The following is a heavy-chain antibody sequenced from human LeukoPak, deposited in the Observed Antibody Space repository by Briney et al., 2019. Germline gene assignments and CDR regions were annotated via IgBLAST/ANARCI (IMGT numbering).Heavy chain of an antibody. Sequence: SETLSLTCTVSGYSISSGYYWGWIRQPPGKGLEWIGSIYHSGSTYYNPSLKSRVTISVDTSKNQFSLKLSSVTAADTAVYYCARGRNYRYYYYYYMDVWGKGTTVTVSS. J-gene: IGHJ6*03. CDR1: GYSISSGYY. D-gene: IGHD4-11*01. CDR2: IYHSGST. V-gene: IGHV4-38-2*02. CDR3: ARGRNYRYYYYYYMDV.